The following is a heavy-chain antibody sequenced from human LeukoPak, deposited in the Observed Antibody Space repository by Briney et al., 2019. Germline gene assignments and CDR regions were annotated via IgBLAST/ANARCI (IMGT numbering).Heavy chain of an antibody. J-gene: IGHJ3*02. CDR3: ARDLSWEYSYAFRGFDI. CDR1: GYTFTSYG. V-gene: IGHV1-18*01. CDR2: ISAYNGNT. D-gene: IGHD5-18*01. Sequence: ASVKVSCKASGYTFTSYGVSWVRQAPGQGLEWMGWISAYNGNTNYAQKLQGRVTMTTDTSTSTAYMELRSLRSDDTAVYYCARDLSWEYSYAFRGFDIWGQGTMVTVSS.